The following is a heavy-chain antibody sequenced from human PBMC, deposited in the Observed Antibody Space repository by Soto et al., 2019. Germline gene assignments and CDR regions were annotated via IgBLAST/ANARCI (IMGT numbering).Heavy chain of an antibody. Sequence: SETLSLTCTVSGGSISPYYWSWIRQPPGKVLECIGYVYYSGNTIYNPSLESRVTISVDTSRNRFSLNLTSATAADTAVYYCARKGAAASYAHYYMDVWGRGTAVTVSS. CDR1: GGSISPYY. CDR2: VYYSGNT. J-gene: IGHJ6*03. V-gene: IGHV4-59*01. D-gene: IGHD6-13*01. CDR3: ARKGAAASYAHYYMDV.